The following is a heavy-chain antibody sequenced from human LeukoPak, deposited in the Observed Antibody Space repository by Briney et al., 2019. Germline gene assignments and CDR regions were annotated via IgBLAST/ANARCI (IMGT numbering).Heavy chain of an antibody. CDR1: GYSISSGYY. CDR3: ARVAKHFRGGLSFYFMDV. D-gene: IGHD3-10*01. Sequence: KSSETLSLTCTVSGYSISSGYYWGWIRQPPGKGLEWIGSIYHSGSTYYNPSLKSRVTISVDTSKNQFSLKLTSVIAADTAVYYCARVAKHFRGGLSFYFMDVWGIGTTVTISS. CDR2: IYHSGST. V-gene: IGHV4-38-2*02. J-gene: IGHJ6*03.